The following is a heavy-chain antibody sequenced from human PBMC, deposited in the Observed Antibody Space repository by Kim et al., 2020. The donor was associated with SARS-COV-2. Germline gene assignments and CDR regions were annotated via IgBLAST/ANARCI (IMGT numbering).Heavy chain of an antibody. J-gene: IGHJ4*02. CDR3: ARLHYYDSSGYFVYFDY. V-gene: IGHV4-61*07. D-gene: IGHD3-22*01. Sequence: LKSRVTISVDTSKNQFSLKLSSVTAADTAVYYCARLHYYDSSGYFVYFDYWGQGTLVTVSS.